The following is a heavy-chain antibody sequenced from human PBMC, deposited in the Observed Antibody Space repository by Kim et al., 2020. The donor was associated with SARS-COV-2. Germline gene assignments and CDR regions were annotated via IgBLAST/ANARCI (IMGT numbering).Heavy chain of an antibody. J-gene: IGHJ4*02. D-gene: IGHD3-22*01. CDR1: GYTFTSYG. CDR3: ARTDGYYYDSSGSGCDY. CDR2: ISAYNGNT. Sequence: ASVKVSCKASGYTFTSYGISWVRQAPGQGLEWMGWISAYNGNTNYAQKLQGRVTMTTDTSTSTAYMELRSLRSDDTAVYYCARTDGYYYDSSGSGCDYWGQGTLVTVSS. V-gene: IGHV1-18*01.